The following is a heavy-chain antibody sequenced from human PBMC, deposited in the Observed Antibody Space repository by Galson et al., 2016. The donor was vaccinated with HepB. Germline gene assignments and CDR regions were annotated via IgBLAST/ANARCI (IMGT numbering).Heavy chain of an antibody. CDR3: SHSRRVALGRGANGYYTVDV. J-gene: IGHJ6*02. CDR1: GFSLSNYGVG. V-gene: IGHV2-5*02. Sequence: PALVKPPQTLTLTCTFSGFSLSNYGVGVGWVRQPPGKAPEWLAFIYWDDDKGYSPSLETRLSISKDTSKNQVVLTVTNMDHVDTGSYYCSHSRRVALGRGANGYYTVDVWGQGTVVSVSS. CDR2: IYWDDDK. D-gene: IGHD3-10*01.